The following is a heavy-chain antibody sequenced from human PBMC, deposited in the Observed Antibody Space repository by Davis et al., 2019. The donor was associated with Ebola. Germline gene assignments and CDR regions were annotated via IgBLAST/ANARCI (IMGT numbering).Heavy chain of an antibody. V-gene: IGHV4-39*07. J-gene: IGHJ4*02. CDR2: IYYSGST. CDR3: ARGALIAAAGTGKDFDY. CDR1: GGSTSSSSYY. Sequence: MPSETLSLTCTVSGGSTSSSSYYWGWIRQPPGKGLEWIGSIYYSGSTYYNPSLKSRLTISVDTSKNQFSLKLSSVTAADTAVYYCARGALIAAAGTGKDFDYWGQGTLVTVSS. D-gene: IGHD6-13*01.